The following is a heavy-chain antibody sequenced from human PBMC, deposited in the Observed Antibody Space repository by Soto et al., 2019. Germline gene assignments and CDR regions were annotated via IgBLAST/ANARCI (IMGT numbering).Heavy chain of an antibody. V-gene: IGHV3-53*01. CDR2: IYSGGST. Sequence: EVQLVEYGGSLIQPGGSLRLSCAASGFTVSSSYMSWVRQAPGQGLEWVLVIYSGGSTYYADSVKGRFTISRDNSKNTLYLQMNSLRAEDTAVYYCARAPGSSGYSDYFDYWGQGTLVTVSS. J-gene: IGHJ4*02. D-gene: IGHD3-22*01. CDR1: GFTVSSSY. CDR3: ARAPGSSGYSDYFDY.